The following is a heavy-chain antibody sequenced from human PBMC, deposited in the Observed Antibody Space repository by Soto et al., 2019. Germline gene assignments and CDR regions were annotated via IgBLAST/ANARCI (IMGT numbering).Heavy chain of an antibody. CDR3: ARVVRTAAGTGPYFDS. CDR1: GGSISSSAYY. V-gene: IGHV4-39*02. J-gene: IGHJ4*02. D-gene: IGHD6-13*01. CDR2: IFYSGNT. Sequence: PSETLPLTCSVSGGSISSSAYYWGWIRQAPGEGLEWIGSIFYSGNTYYNPSLRSRVTMSVDTSENHFSLKLTSVTAADTAIYYCARVVRTAAGTGPYFDSWGQGTLVTVSS.